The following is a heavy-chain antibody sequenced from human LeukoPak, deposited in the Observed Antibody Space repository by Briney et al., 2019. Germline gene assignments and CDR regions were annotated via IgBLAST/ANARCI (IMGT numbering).Heavy chain of an antibody. CDR1: GFTFSSYG. CDR3: ARAGSGYEDGFDY. CDR2: ISGSGGST. V-gene: IGHV3-23*01. D-gene: IGHD5-12*01. Sequence: AGGSLRLSCAASGFTFSSYGMSWVRQAPGKGLEWVSAISGSGGSTYYADSVKGRFTISRDNSKNTLYLQMNSLRAEDTAVYYCARAGSGYEDGFDYWGQGTLVTVSS. J-gene: IGHJ4*02.